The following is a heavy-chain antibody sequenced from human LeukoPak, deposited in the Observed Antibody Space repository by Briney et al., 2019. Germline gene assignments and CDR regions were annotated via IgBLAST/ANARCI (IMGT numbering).Heavy chain of an antibody. CDR1: GGSISSYY. J-gene: IGHJ4*02. D-gene: IGHD5-18*01. Sequence: SETLSLTCTVSGGSISSYYWSWIRQPPGKGLEWIGYIYYSGSTNYNPSLKSRVTISVDTSKNQFSLKLSSVTAADTAVYYWASSGYSIDYFDYWGQGTLVTVSS. V-gene: IGHV4-59*01. CDR2: IYYSGST. CDR3: ASSGYSIDYFDY.